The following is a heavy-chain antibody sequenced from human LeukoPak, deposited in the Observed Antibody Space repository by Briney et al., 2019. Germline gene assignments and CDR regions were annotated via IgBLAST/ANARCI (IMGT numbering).Heavy chain of an antibody. CDR2: IYHSGST. CDR1: GGSFSNYY. D-gene: IGHD2/OR15-2a*01. V-gene: IGHV4-34*01. CDR3: ARQTSYAPYFFYYMDV. J-gene: IGHJ6*03. Sequence: SETLSLTCAINGGSFSNYYWSWIRRPPGKRLEWIGEIYHSGSTNYNPSLQSRVTISLDTSKNQFSLKLNSVTAADTAVYYCARQTSYAPYFFYYMDVWGTGTTVTVSS.